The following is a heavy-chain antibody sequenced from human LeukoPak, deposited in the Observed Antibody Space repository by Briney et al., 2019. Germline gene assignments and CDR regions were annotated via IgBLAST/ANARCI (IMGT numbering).Heavy chain of an antibody. CDR2: ISAYNGNT. CDR1: GYTFTSYG. J-gene: IGHJ4*02. CDR3: LATTMRN. D-gene: IGHD3-22*01. V-gene: IGHV1-18*01. Sequence: ASVTVSCTASGYTFTSYGISWVRQAPGQGLEWMGWISAYNGNTNYAQKLQGRVTMTTDTSTSTAYMELRSPRSDDTAVYYCLATTMRNWGQGTLVTVSS.